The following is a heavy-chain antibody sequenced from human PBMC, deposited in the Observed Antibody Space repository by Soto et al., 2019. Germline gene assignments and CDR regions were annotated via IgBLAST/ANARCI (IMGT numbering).Heavy chain of an antibody. V-gene: IGHV3-30*18. Sequence: PGGSRRLSCAASGFTCSSYCMHWVRQAAGNGLEWVAVISSVGSHKYYADSVTGRFTISRDTSKNTLYLQMNSLRAEHTAVYYCAKDRDGEFGYWGPGTLVTVSS. CDR2: ISSVGSHK. CDR3: AKDRDGEFGY. D-gene: IGHD4-17*01. CDR1: GFTCSSYC. J-gene: IGHJ4*02.